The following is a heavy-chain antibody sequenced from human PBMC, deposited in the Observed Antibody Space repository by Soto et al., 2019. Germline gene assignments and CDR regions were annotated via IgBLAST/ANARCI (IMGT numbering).Heavy chain of an antibody. CDR2: INHSGST. CDR1: GGSFSGYY. J-gene: IGHJ6*02. CDR3: ARETGDYYRYYYYGMDV. Sequence: SETLSLTCAVYGGSFSGYYWSWIRQPPGKGLEWIGEINHSGSTNYNPSLKSRVTISVDTSKNQFSLKLSSVTAADTAVYYCARETGDYYRYYYYGMDVWGQGTTVTVSS. V-gene: IGHV4-34*01. D-gene: IGHD2-21*02.